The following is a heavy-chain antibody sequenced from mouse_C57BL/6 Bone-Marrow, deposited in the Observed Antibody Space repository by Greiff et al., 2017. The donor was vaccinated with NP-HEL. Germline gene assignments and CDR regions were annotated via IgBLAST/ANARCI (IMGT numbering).Heavy chain of an antibody. CDR2: ISNGGGST. CDR3: ARHRRHRGYYYAMDY. Sequence: EVQRVESGGGLVQPGGSLKLSCAASGFTFSDYYMYWVRQTPEKRLEWVAYISNGGGSTYYPDTVKGRFTISRDNAKNTLYLQMSRLKSEDTAMYYCARHRRHRGYYYAMDYWGQGTSVTVSS. CDR1: GFTFSDYY. D-gene: IGHD1-2*01. J-gene: IGHJ4*01. V-gene: IGHV5-12*01.